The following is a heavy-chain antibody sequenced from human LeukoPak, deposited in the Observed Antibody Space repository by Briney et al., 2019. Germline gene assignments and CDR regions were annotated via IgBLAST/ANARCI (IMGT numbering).Heavy chain of an antibody. CDR3: ARAPYSSYWFDP. V-gene: IGHV4-59*01. CDR1: GGSINSYY. Sequence: SETLSLTCTVSGGSINSYYWSWIRQPPGKGLEWIGYVYHSGSTNYNPSLKSRVTISVDTSKNQFSPKLTFVTAADTAVYYCARAPYSSYWFDPWGQGTLVTVSS. CDR2: VYHSGST. J-gene: IGHJ5*02. D-gene: IGHD4-11*01.